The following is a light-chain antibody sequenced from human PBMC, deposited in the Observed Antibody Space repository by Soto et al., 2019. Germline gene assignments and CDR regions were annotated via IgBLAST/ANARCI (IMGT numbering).Light chain of an antibody. CDR3: QQYDTLPPFT. Sequence: DIPMTQSPSSLSASVGARVSITCQASQDIRTSLSWFQQKPGRAPKLLIYGASNLETGVASRFRGSGSGTDFTLTISSLQPEDIATYYCQQYDTLPPFTFGPGTKVDIK. V-gene: IGKV1-33*01. CDR1: QDIRTS. CDR2: GAS. J-gene: IGKJ3*01.